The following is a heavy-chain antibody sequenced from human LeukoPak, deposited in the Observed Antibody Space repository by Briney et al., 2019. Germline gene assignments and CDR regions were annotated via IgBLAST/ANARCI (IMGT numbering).Heavy chain of an antibody. D-gene: IGHD1-26*01. CDR1: GFTFSSYA. J-gene: IGHJ4*02. CDR2: ISGSGGST. V-gene: IGHV3-23*01. Sequence: GGSLRLSCAASGFTFSSYAMSWVRQAPGKGLEWVSAISGSGGSTYYADSVKGRFTISRDNSKNTLYLQMNSLRAEDTAVYYCAKAVGATRDPYYFDYWGQGTLVTVSS. CDR3: AKAVGATRDPYYFDY.